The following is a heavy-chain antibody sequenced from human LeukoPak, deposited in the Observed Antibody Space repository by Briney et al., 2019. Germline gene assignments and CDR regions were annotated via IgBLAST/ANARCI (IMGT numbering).Heavy chain of an antibody. Sequence: GASVKVSCKASGYRFTNYAMNWVRQAPGQGPEWMGIINPSGGSTSYAQKFQGRVTMTRDTSTSTVYMELTSLRSEDTAVYYCARDSGLTTVTPKYYFDYWGQGTLVTVSS. CDR1: GYRFTNYA. CDR2: INPSGGST. CDR3: ARDSGLTTVTPKYYFDY. D-gene: IGHD4-17*01. J-gene: IGHJ4*02. V-gene: IGHV1-46*01.